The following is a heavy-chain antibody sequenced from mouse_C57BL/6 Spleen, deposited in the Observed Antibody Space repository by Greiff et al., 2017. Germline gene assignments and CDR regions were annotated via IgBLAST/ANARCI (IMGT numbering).Heavy chain of an antibody. J-gene: IGHJ2*01. V-gene: IGHV5-4*01. CDR1: GFTFSSYA. D-gene: IGHD4-1*01. CDR3: ARDQNWIFDY. Sequence: EVQVVESGGGLVKPGGSLKLSCAASGFTFSSYAMSWVRQTPEKRLEWVATISDGGSYTYYPDNVKGRFTISRDSAKNNLYLQMSHLKSEDTAMYYCARDQNWIFDYWGQGTTLTVSS. CDR2: ISDGGSYT.